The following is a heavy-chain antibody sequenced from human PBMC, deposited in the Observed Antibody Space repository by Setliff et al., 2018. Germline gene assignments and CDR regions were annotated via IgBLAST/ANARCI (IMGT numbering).Heavy chain of an antibody. CDR3: AIPSDPDSSGPFDS. J-gene: IGHJ4*02. V-gene: IGHV5-51*01. D-gene: IGHD3-22*01. CDR2: IYPGDSDT. CDR1: GFTFTRYW. Sequence: GASLKISCQTSGFTFTRYWIGWVRQMPGKGLEWMGVIYPGDSDTTYSPSFQGQVTISADKSLSTAYLQWSSLKASDTAMYYCAIPSDPDSSGPFDSWGQGTLVTVSS.